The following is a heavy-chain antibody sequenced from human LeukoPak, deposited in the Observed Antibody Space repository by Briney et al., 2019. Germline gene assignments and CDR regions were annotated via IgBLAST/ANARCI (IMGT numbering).Heavy chain of an antibody. CDR2: IYYSGST. V-gene: IGHV4-59*08. CDR3: ARRGWTTNTFDY. CDR1: GGSISSYY. J-gene: IGHJ4*02. Sequence: SETLSLTCTVSGGSISSYYWSWIRQPPGKGLEWVGYIYYSGSTNYNPSLKSRVTISVDTSKNQFSLKLSSVTAADTAVYYCARRGWTTNTFDYWGQGTLVTVSS. D-gene: IGHD6-19*01.